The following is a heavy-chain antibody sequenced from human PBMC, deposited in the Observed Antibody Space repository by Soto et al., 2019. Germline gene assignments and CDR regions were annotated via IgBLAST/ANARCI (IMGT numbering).Heavy chain of an antibody. D-gene: IGHD5-12*01. V-gene: IGHV3-21*01. CDR3: ARDATSGYSGIDY. CDR2: ISSSSSYI. Sequence: PGGSLRLSXAASGFTFSSYSMNWVRQAPGKGLEWVSSISSSSSYIYYADSVKGRFTISRDNAKNSLYLQMNSLRAEDTAVYYCARDATSGYSGIDYWGQGTLVTVSS. J-gene: IGHJ4*02. CDR1: GFTFSSYS.